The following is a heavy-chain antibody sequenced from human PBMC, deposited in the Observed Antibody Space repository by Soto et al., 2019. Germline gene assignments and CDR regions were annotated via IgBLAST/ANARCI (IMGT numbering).Heavy chain of an antibody. V-gene: IGHV3-23*01. Sequence: EVQVLDSGGGLVQPGGSLRLSCAASGFTFNNYAMNWVRQAPGKGLEWVATISATGGSTYYADSVKGRFTISRDNSKNTLYLQMTGLRVEDTAVYYCAKERLAGNFDYWGQGTQVTVSS. CDR2: ISATGGST. CDR3: AKERLAGNFDY. J-gene: IGHJ4*02. CDR1: GFTFNNYA.